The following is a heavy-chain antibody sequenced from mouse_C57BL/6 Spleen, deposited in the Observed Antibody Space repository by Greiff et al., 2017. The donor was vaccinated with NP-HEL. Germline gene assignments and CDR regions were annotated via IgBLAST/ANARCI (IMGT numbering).Heavy chain of an antibody. D-gene: IGHD1-1*01. J-gene: IGHJ4*01. CDR1: GYTFTDYE. CDR3: TRYYYGSGMDY. Sequence: VQLQQSGAELVRPGASVTLSCKASGYTFTDYEMHWVKQTPVHGLEWIGAIDPETGGTAYNQKFKGKAILTADKSSSTAYMELRSLTSEDSAVYYCTRYYYGSGMDYWGQGTSVTVAS. V-gene: IGHV1-15*01. CDR2: IDPETGGT.